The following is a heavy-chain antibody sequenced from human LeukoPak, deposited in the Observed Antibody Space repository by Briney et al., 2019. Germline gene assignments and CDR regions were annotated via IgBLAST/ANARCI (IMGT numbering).Heavy chain of an antibody. CDR1: GFTFSSHW. Sequence: GGSLRLSCAASGFTFSSHWMSWVRQAPGKGLEWVANIKKDGSEKYYVDAVKGRFTISRDNAKTSLYLQMNSLRAEDTAVYYCARDLSGIAGYTYGRGIDYWGQGTLVTVSP. CDR2: IKKDGSEK. V-gene: IGHV3-7*01. CDR3: ARDLSGIAGYTYGRGIDY. D-gene: IGHD5-18*01. J-gene: IGHJ4*02.